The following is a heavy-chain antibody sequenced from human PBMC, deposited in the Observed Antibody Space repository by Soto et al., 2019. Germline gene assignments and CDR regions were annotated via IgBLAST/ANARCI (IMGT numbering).Heavy chain of an antibody. J-gene: IGHJ5*02. CDR3: ARLYADFWSGFP. Sequence: EVQLVESGGNLVQPGGSLRLSCAASGFTFSSYWMSWVRQAPGKGLKWVANIKQDGSEEYYLDSVEGRFAISRDNAKNSLYLQMNSLRAEDTAVYYCARLYADFWSGFPWGQGTLVNVSS. V-gene: IGHV3-7*01. CDR2: IKQDGSEE. CDR1: GFTFSSYW. D-gene: IGHD3-3*01.